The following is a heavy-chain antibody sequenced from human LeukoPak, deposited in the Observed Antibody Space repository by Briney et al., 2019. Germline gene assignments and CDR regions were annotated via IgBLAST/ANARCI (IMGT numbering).Heavy chain of an antibody. V-gene: IGHV3-23*01. J-gene: IGHJ4*02. CDR2: ITGTGAGYST. D-gene: IGHD7-27*01. CDR1: GFTFSTYA. CDR3: AKDRGGTGNAYYFDS. Sequence: GGSLRLSCAASGFTFSTYAMSWVRQAPGKGLEWVSAITGTGAGYSTYYADSVKGRFTISRDNSKNTQYLQMNSLGAEDTAVYYCAKDRGGTGNAYYFDSWGQGTLVTASS.